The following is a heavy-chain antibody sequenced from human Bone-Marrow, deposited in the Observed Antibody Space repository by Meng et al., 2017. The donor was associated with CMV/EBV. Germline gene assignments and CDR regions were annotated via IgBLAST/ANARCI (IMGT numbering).Heavy chain of an antibody. Sequence: GESLKISCAASGFTFSSYAMHWVRQAPGKGLEWVAVILYDGSNKYYADSVKGRFTISRDNSKNTLYLQMNSLRAEDTAVYYCARVGCSSTSCLAEYFQHWGQGTLVTVSP. CDR2: ILYDGSNK. J-gene: IGHJ1*01. D-gene: IGHD2-2*01. V-gene: IGHV3-30*04. CDR1: GFTFSSYA. CDR3: ARVGCSSTSCLAEYFQH.